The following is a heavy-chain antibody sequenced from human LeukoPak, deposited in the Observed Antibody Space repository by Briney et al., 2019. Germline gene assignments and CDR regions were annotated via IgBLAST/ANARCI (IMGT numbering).Heavy chain of an antibody. CDR3: ARDSADSSSFAFDI. CDR2: ISSSSSYI. V-gene: IGHV3-21*01. D-gene: IGHD6-13*01. Sequence: GGSLRLSCAASGFTFSSYNMNWVRQAPGKGLEWVSSISSSSSYIYYADSVKGRFTISRDNAKNSLYLQMNSLRAEDTAVYYCARDSADSSSFAFDIWGQGTLVTVSS. CDR1: GFTFSSYN. J-gene: IGHJ3*02.